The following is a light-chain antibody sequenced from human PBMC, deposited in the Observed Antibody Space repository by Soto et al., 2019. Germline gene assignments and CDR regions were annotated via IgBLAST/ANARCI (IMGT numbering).Light chain of an antibody. CDR1: QAIATY. V-gene: IGKV1-9*01. Sequence: DIQLTQSPSFLSASVGDRVTITCRASQAIATYLAWYQQKPGKAPKLLIYAASLLQTGVPSRFSGSGSGTEFTLTINSLQPEYFASYYCQQLNSFPFIFGQGTRLEIK. CDR2: AAS. CDR3: QQLNSFPFI. J-gene: IGKJ5*01.